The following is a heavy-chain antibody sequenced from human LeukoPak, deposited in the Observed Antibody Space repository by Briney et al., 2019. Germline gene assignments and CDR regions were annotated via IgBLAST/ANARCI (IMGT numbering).Heavy chain of an antibody. CDR3: GRGGSGSRYFDY. D-gene: IGHD1-14*01. Sequence: GGSLRLSCAASGFTLSNYWMHWVRQAPGKGLVWVARINFDGSSTNYAGSVRGRFTISRDNAKNTLYLQMNSLSGEDTAVYYCGRGGSGSRYFDYWGQGTLVTVSS. CDR2: INFDGSST. J-gene: IGHJ4*02. CDR1: GFTLSNYW. V-gene: IGHV3-74*01.